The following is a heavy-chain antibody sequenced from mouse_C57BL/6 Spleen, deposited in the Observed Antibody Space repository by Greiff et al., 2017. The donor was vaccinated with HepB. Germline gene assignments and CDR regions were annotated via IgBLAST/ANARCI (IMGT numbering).Heavy chain of an antibody. D-gene: IGHD1-1*01. J-gene: IGHJ1*03. CDR3: ARGVYYGSSWWYFDV. V-gene: IGHV1-82*01. CDR2: IYPGDGDT. Sequence: QVQLQQSGPELVKPGASVKISCKASGYAFSSSWMNWVKQRPGKGLEWIGRIYPGDGDTNYNGKFKGKATLTADKSSSTAYMQLSSLTSEDSAVYFCARGVYYGSSWWYFDVWGTGTTVTVSS. CDR1: GYAFSSSW.